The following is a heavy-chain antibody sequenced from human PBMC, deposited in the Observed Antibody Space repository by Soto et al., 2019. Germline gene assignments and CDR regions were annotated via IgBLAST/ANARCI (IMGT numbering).Heavy chain of an antibody. CDR3: ARLEGLATISYYFDF. CDR1: DDSINSDKYY. J-gene: IGHJ4*02. V-gene: IGHV4-39*01. Sequence: SETLSLTCCVSDDSINSDKYYWGWIRQPAGKGLEWMGSIYYRGNASYNPSLQTRVTISLDKSRSQFSLKLNSVTAADSAVYFCARLEGLATISYYFDFWGPGALVTVSS. D-gene: IGHD3-9*01. CDR2: IYYRGNA.